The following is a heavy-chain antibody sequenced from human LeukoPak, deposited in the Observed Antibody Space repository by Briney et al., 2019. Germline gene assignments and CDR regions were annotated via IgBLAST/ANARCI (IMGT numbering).Heavy chain of an antibody. J-gene: IGHJ4*02. CDR2: IYYSGNT. V-gene: IGHV4-39*07. CDR1: GGSISSSTYY. Sequence: SETLSLTCTVSGGSISSSTYYWGWIRQPPGKGLEWIGSIYYSGNTYYNPSLKSRITISVDTSRNQFSLRLSSVTAADTAVYYCARDLQQLVQVLFDYWGQGTLVTVSS. D-gene: IGHD6-13*01. CDR3: ARDLQQLVQVLFDY.